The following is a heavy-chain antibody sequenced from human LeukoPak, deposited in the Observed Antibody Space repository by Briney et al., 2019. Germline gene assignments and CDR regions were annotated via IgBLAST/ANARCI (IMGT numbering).Heavy chain of an antibody. J-gene: IGHJ6*03. CDR3: AKAAAGSQHSYYYYYYLDV. Sequence: ASVKVSCKASGYTFTGYYMHWVRQAPGQGLEWMGWINSNSGGTNYAQKFQARVTMTRDTSISTAYMELSRLRSDDTAVYYCAKAAAGSQHSYYYYYYLDVWGTGTTVTISS. CDR2: INSNSGGT. V-gene: IGHV1-2*02. CDR1: GYTFTGYY. D-gene: IGHD6-13*01.